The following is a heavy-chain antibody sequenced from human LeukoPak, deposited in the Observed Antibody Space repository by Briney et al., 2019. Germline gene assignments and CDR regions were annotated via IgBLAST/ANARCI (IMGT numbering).Heavy chain of an antibody. CDR3: ARRTWGGPHYFDY. D-gene: IGHD3-3*01. CDR2: IYYSGST. J-gene: IGHJ4*02. CDR1: GGSISTTSYY. V-gene: IGHV4-39*01. Sequence: SETLSLTCTVSGGSISTTSYYWGWIRQPHGKGLEWIGNIYYSGSTFYNPSFKSRVTISVDTSKNQFSLKVNSMTAADTAVYFCARRTWGGPHYFDYWGQGTLVTVSS.